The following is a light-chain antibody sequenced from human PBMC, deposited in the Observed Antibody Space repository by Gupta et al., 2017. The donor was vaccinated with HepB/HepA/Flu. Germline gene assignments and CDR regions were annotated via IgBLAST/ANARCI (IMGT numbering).Light chain of an antibody. CDR1: SSDVGSYNL. V-gene: IGLV2-23*02. J-gene: IGLJ2*01. Sequence: SALTQPASVSGSPGQSITISCTGTSSDVGSYNLVSWYPQHPGKAPKLMIYEVSKRPSGVANRFSGSKSANTASLTISGLQAEDEADYYCCSYAGSSTPVVFGGGTKLTVL. CDR2: EVS. CDR3: CSYAGSSTPVV.